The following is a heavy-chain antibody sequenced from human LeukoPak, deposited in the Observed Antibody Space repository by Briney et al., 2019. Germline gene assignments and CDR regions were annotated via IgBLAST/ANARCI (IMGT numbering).Heavy chain of an antibody. V-gene: IGHV3-30*02. CDR1: GFTFSRLD. CDR3: AKSSRGNYYLTGLYV. Sequence: GGSLRLSSSASGFTFSRLDIHWVRQTPGKGLEWVAFIRFDGTNQYYADSVKGRITSSRDNSKNTVYLKMNRLRPEDTAVYYCAKSSRGNYYLTGLYVWGRGTMVTVSS. J-gene: IGHJ3*01. CDR2: IRFDGTNQ. D-gene: IGHD3-22*01.